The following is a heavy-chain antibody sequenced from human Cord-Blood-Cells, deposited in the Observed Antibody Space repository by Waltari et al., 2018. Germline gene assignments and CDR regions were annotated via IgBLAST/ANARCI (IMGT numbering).Heavy chain of an antibody. CDR1: GCTFSSYS. J-gene: IGHJ4*02. V-gene: IGHV3-48*02. CDR2: ISSSSSTI. D-gene: IGHD6-13*01. CDR3: ARDMVEQQLALFDY. Sequence: EVQLVESGGGLVQPGGSVRLSCGASGCTFSSYSMNWVRQGPGKGLAWVSYISSSSSTIYYADSVKGRFTISRDNAKNSLYLQMNSLRDEDTAVYYCARDMVEQQLALFDYWGQGTLVTVSS.